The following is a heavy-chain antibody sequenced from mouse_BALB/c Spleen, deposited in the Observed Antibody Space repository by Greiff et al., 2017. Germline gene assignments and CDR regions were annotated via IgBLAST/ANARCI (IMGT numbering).Heavy chain of an antibody. CDR1: GFTFSDYY. CDR2: ISDGGSYT. CDR3: ARDGAYGNWFAY. Sequence: EVQGVESGGGLVKPGGSLKLSCAASGFTFSDYYMYWVRQTPEKRLEWVATISDGGSYTYYPDSVKGRFTISRDNAKNNLYLQMSSLKSEDTAMYYCARDGAYGNWFAYWGQGTLVTVSA. D-gene: IGHD2-1*01. J-gene: IGHJ3*01. V-gene: IGHV5-4*02.